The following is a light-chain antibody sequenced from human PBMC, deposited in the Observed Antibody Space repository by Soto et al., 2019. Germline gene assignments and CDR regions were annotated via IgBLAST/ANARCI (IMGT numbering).Light chain of an antibody. Sequence: EIVMTQSLATLSVSPGERATLSCRASQSVSSSLAWYQQKPGQAPSLLIYGASTRATGIPARFSGSGSGTDFTLTISSLQSEDFAVYYCQQYDIWPLLFGQGTRLEIK. CDR2: GAS. CDR3: QQYDIWPLL. J-gene: IGKJ5*01. V-gene: IGKV3-15*01. CDR1: QSVSSS.